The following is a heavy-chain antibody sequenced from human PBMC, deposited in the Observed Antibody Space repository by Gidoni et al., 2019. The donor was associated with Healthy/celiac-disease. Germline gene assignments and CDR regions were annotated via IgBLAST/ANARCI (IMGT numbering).Heavy chain of an antibody. CDR2: IIPICGTA. J-gene: IGHJ3*02. V-gene: IGHV1-69*06. Sequence: QVQLVQSGAEVKKPGSSVKVSFKASVGTFRSYAISWVRQAPGQGLEGMGGIIPICGTANYAQKVQVRVTITADKSTSTAYMELSSLRSEDTAVYYCDRARGDMIVVANRKYDAFDIWGQGTMVTVSS. CDR1: VGTFRSYA. D-gene: IGHD3-22*01. CDR3: DRARGDMIVVANRKYDAFDI.